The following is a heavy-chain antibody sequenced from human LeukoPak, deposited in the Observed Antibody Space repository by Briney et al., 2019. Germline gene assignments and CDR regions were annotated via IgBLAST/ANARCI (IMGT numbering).Heavy chain of an antibody. CDR3: ARDHNYAFDN. V-gene: IGHV3-48*01. Sequence: GGSLRLSCTASGFPFIEYSMNWVRQAPGKGLEWISYIGIDSGNTKYADSVRGRFTISADKAKNSLHLQMNNLRVEDTAVYYCARDHNYAFDNWGQGTLVSVAS. J-gene: IGHJ4*02. CDR1: GFPFIEYS. CDR2: IGIDSGNT. D-gene: IGHD1-1*01.